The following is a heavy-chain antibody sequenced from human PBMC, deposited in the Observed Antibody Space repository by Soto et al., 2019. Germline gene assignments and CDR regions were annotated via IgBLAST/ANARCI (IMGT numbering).Heavy chain of an antibody. CDR3: ARDFGSILGVVTSYYYYYYGMDV. CDR1: GYTFTGYY. CDR2: INPNSGGT. D-gene: IGHD3-3*02. Sequence: ASVKVSCKASGYTFTGYYMHWVRQAPGQGLEWMGWINPNSGGTNYAQKFQGRVTMTRDTSISAAYMELSRLRSDDTAVYYCARDFGSILGVVTSYYYYYYGMDVWGKGTRDTVSS. V-gene: IGHV1-2*02. J-gene: IGHJ6*01.